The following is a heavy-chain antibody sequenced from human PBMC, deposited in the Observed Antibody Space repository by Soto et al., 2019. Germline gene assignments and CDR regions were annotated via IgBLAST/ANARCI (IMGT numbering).Heavy chain of an antibody. V-gene: IGHV3-23*01. D-gene: IGHD6-19*01. J-gene: IGHJ4*02. Sequence: QPGGSLRLSCAASGFTFSSYAMSWVRQAPGKGLEWVSVISDSGGSTYYADSVKGRFTISRDNSKNTLYLQLNSLRAEDTAVYYCAKVGAVAGTVLGYFDYWGQGTLVTVSS. CDR3: AKVGAVAGTVLGYFDY. CDR1: GFTFSSYA. CDR2: ISDSGGST.